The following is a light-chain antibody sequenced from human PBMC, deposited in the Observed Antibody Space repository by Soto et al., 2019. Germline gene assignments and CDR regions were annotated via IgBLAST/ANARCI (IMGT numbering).Light chain of an antibody. CDR1: SSNIGSNY. Sequence: QSVLTQPPSASGTPGQRVTISCSGSSSNIGSNYVYWYQQLPGTAPQRLIYRNNQRPSGVPDRFSGSKSGTSASLAISALRSEDEADYYCTVWDDSLRGRLFGGGTKLTVL. V-gene: IGLV1-47*01. CDR2: RNN. CDR3: TVWDDSLRGRL. J-gene: IGLJ2*01.